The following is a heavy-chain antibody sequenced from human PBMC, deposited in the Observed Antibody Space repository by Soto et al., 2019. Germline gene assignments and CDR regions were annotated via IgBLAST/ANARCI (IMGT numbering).Heavy chain of an antibody. J-gene: IGHJ4*02. CDR2: ISAYNGNT. CDR3: ARVGPTYYYDSSQTERADY. D-gene: IGHD3-22*01. V-gene: IGHV1-18*01. Sequence: GASVKVSCKASGYTFTSYGISWVRQAPGQGLEWMGWISAYNGNTNYAQKLQGRVTMTTDTSTSTAYMELRSLRSDDTAVYYCARVGPTYYYDSSQTERADYWGQGTLVTVSS. CDR1: GYTFTSYG.